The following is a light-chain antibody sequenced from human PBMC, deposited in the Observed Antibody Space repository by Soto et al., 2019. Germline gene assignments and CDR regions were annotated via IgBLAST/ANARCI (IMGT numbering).Light chain of an antibody. Sequence: QSVLTQPPSASVTPGQTVTISCSGSSSNVETNTVNWYQHLPGAAPKLLIHTNNQRPSGVPDRFSGSRSGTSASLAISGLQSEDEAEYYCAAWDDSLNAVVFGGGTKVTVL. J-gene: IGLJ2*01. V-gene: IGLV1-44*01. CDR3: AAWDDSLNAVV. CDR2: TNN. CDR1: SSNVETNT.